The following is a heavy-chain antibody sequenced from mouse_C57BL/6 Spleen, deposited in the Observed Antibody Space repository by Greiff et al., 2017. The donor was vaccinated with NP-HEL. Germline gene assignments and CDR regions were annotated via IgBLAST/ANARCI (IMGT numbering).Heavy chain of an antibody. CDR3: ARQITH. J-gene: IGHJ4*01. V-gene: IGHV5-6*02. CDR2: ISSGGSYT. CDR1: GFTFSSYG. D-gene: IGHD2-4*01. Sequence: DVMLVESGGDLVKPGGSLKLSCAASGFTFSSYGMSWVRQTPDKRLEWVATISSGGSYTYYPDSVKGRFTISRDNAKNTLYLQMSSLKSEDTAMYYCARQITHWGQGTSVTVSS.